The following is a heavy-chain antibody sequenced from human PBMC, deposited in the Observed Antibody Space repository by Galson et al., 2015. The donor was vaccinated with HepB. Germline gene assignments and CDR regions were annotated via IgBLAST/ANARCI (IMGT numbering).Heavy chain of an antibody. CDR2: ISYDGSNK. Sequence: SLRLSCAASGFTFSSYGMHWVRQAPGKGLEWVAVISYDGSNKYYADSVKGRFTISRDNSKNTLYLQMNSLRAEDTAVYYCAKVVARITMVRGVPGYWGQGTLVTVSS. V-gene: IGHV3-30*18. J-gene: IGHJ4*02. CDR3: AKVVARITMVRGVPGY. CDR1: GFTFSSYG. D-gene: IGHD3-10*01.